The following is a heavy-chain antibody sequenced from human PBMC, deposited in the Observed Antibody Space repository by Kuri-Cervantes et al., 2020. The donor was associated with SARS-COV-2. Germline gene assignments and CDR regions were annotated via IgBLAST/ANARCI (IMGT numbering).Heavy chain of an antibody. J-gene: IGHJ4*02. D-gene: IGHD4-17*01. Sequence: GESLKISCAASGFTFSSYAMSWVRQAPGKGLEWVSSISSSGSTIYYADSVKGRFTISRDNAKNSLYLQMNSLRAEDTAVYYCARSPGDGDYDPFDYWGQGTLVTVSS. V-gene: IGHV3-48*04. CDR2: ISSSGSTI. CDR3: ARSPGDGDYDPFDY. CDR1: GFTFSSYA.